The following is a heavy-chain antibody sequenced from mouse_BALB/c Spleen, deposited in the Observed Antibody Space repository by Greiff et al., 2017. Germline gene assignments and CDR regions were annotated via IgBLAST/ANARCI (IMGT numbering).Heavy chain of an antibody. CDR3: ARELGRGYFDY. J-gene: IGHJ2*01. Sequence: EVKLVESGGGLVKPGGSLKLSCAASGFTFSDYYMYWVRQTPEKRLEWVATISDGGSYTYYPDSVKGRFTISRDNAKNNLYLQMSSLKSEDTAMYYCARELGRGYFDYWGQGTTLTVSS. CDR1: GFTFSDYY. V-gene: IGHV5-4*02. CDR2: ISDGGSYT. D-gene: IGHD4-1*01.